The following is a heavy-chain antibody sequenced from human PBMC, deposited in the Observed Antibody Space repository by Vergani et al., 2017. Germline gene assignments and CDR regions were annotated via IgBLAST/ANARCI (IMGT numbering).Heavy chain of an antibody. CDR1: GFTFSSYS. V-gene: IGHV3-21*01. CDR3: ARDDCSSTSCNYYFDY. CDR2: ISSNSSYI. D-gene: IGHD2-2*01. J-gene: IGHJ4*02. Sequence: EVQLVESGGGLVKPGGSLRLSCAASGFTFSSYSMNWVRQAPGKGLEWVSSISSNSSYIYYADSVKGGFTISRDNAKNSLYLQMNSLRAEDTAAYYCARDDCSSTSCNYYFDYWGQGTLVTVSS.